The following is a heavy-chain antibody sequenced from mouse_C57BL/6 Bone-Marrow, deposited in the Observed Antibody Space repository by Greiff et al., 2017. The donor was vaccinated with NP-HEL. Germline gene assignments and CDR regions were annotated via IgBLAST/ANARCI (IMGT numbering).Heavy chain of an antibody. Sequence: EVQLQQSGPELVKPGASVKISCKASGYSFTGYYMNWVKQSPEKSLEWIGEINPSTGGTTYNQKFKAKATLTVDKSSSTAYMQLKSLTSEDSAVYYCARSYYDYRCAYWGQGTLVTVSA. CDR3: ARSYYDYRCAY. D-gene: IGHD2-4*01. J-gene: IGHJ3*01. V-gene: IGHV1-42*01. CDR2: INPSTGGT. CDR1: GYSFTGYY.